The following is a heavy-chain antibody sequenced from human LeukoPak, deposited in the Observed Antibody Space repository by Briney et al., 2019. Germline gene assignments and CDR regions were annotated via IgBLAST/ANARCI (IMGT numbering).Heavy chain of an antibody. CDR3: ARDTAMVGHDAFDI. CDR2: ISYDGSNK. J-gene: IGHJ3*02. D-gene: IGHD5-18*01. Sequence: GGSLRLSCAASGFTFSSYAMHWVRQAPGKGLEWVAVISYDGSNKSYADSVKGRFTISRDNSKNTLYLQMNSLRAEDTAVYYCARDTAMVGHDAFDIWGQGTMVTVSS. CDR1: GFTFSSYA. V-gene: IGHV3-30-3*01.